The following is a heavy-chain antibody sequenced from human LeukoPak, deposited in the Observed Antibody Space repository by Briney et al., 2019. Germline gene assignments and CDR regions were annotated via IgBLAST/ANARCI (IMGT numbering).Heavy chain of an antibody. D-gene: IGHD6-19*01. V-gene: IGHV1-2*02. Sequence: ASVKVSCKASGYTFTGYYMHWVRQAPGQGLEWMGWINPNSGGTNYAQKFQGRVTMTRDTSISTAYMELSRLRSDDTAVYYCARTLIAVAGNTFDYWGQGTLVTVSS. CDR3: ARTLIAVAGNTFDY. J-gene: IGHJ4*02. CDR2: INPNSGGT. CDR1: GYTFTGYY.